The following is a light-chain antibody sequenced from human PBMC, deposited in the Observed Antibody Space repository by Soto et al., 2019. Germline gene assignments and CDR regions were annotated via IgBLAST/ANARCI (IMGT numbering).Light chain of an antibody. CDR3: QQYNNWPPVT. CDR2: DAS. J-gene: IGKJ3*01. CDR1: QSVSSN. V-gene: IGKV3-15*01. Sequence: EIVMTQSPATLSVSPGERATLSCRASQSVSSNLAWYQQKPGQAPRLLIYDASTRATGIRARFSGSGSGTEFTLTISSLQSEDFAVYYCQQYNNWPPVTFGPGTKVDLK.